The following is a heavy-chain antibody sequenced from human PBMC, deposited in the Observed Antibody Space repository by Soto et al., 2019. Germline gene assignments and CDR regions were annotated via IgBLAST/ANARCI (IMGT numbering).Heavy chain of an antibody. CDR3: TRHALQYCGGDCYLLPYFDL. CDR1: GFTFSGSA. J-gene: IGHJ2*01. V-gene: IGHV3-73*01. CDR2: IRSKANNYAT. Sequence: GGSLRLSCAASGFTFSGSAMHWVRQASGKGLEWVGRIRSKANNYATAYDASVKGRFTISRDDSKNTANLQMNSLKTVDTAVYYFTRHALQYCGGDCYLLPYFDLWGRGTLVTVSS. D-gene: IGHD2-21*02.